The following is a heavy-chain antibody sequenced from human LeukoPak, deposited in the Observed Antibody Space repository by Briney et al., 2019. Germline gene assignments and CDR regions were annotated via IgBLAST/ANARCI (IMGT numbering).Heavy chain of an antibody. Sequence: GGSLRLSCAASGFNFNNAWMTWVRQAPGKGLEWVSAISGSGGSTYYADSVKGRFTISRDNSKNTLYLQMNSLRAEDTAVYYCATITPPYYDFWSGKLAHDYWGQGTLVTVSS. CDR3: ATITPPYYDFWSGKLAHDY. CDR2: ISGSGGST. J-gene: IGHJ4*02. CDR1: GFNFNNAW. D-gene: IGHD3-3*01. V-gene: IGHV3-23*01.